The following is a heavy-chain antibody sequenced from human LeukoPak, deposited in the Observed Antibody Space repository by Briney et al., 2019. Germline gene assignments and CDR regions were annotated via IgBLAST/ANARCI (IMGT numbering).Heavy chain of an antibody. D-gene: IGHD6-19*01. J-gene: IGHJ4*02. Sequence: ASVKVSXKASGGTFRSYAISWVRQAPGQGLEWMGGIIPIFGTANYAQKFQGRVTITTDESTSTAYMELSSLRSEDTAVYYCATMGIAVVNSFDYWGQGTLVTVSS. CDR2: IIPIFGTA. CDR1: GGTFRSYA. CDR3: ATMGIAVVNSFDY. V-gene: IGHV1-69*05.